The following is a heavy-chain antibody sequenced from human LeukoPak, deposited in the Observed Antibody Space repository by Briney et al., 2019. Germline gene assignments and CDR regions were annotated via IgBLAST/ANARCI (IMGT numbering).Heavy chain of an antibody. Sequence: GGSLRLSCAASGFTFSSYGMHWLRQAPGKGLEWVAVISYDGSNKYYADSVKGRFTISRDNSKNTLYLQMNSLRAEDTAVYYCATADCSSTSCYRLWGQGTLVTVSS. CDR1: GFTFSSYG. D-gene: IGHD2-2*01. V-gene: IGHV3-30*03. CDR3: ATADCSSTSCYRL. CDR2: ISYDGSNK. J-gene: IGHJ4*02.